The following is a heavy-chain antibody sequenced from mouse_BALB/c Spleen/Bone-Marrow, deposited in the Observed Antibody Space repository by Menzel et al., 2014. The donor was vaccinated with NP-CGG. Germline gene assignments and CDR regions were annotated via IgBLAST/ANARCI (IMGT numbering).Heavy chain of an antibody. CDR3: ARGAYYRYDVAY. V-gene: IGHV1-26*01. CDR2: INPNNGDT. J-gene: IGHJ3*01. Sequence: VQLKQSGPELVKPGASVKMSCKAPGYTFTDYYMKWVKRSHGKSLEWIGDINPNNGDTFYNQKFKGKATLTVDKSSSTAYMQLNSLTSEDSAVYYCARGAYYRYDVAYWGQGTLVTVSA. CDR1: GYTFTDYY. D-gene: IGHD2-14*01.